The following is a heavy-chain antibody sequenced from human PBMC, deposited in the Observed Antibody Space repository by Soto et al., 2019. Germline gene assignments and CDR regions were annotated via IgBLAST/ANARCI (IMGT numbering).Heavy chain of an antibody. D-gene: IGHD5-18*01. CDR1: GYSISSGYY. V-gene: IGHV4-38-2*01. J-gene: IGHJ4*02. Sequence: SETLSLTCAVSGYSISSGYYWGWIRQPPGKGLEWIGSLYHSGSTSYNPSLKSRVTISVDTSKNQFSLKLTSVTAADTAVYYCARMYGYSYGYLDYWGQGTQVTVSS. CDR2: LYHSGST. CDR3: ARMYGYSYGYLDY.